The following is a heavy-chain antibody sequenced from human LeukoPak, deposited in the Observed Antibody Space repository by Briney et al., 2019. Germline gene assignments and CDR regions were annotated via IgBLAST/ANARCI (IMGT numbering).Heavy chain of an antibody. CDR1: GFTFDDYA. J-gene: IGHJ4*02. V-gene: IGHV3-43*02. CDR2: ISGDGSST. D-gene: IGHD2-2*01. Sequence: PGGSLRLSCAASGFTFDDYAMHWVRQAPGKGLEWVSLISGDGSSTYYADSVKGRFTISRDNAKNSLYLQMNSLRAEDTAVYYCARKYCSSTSCLFDCWGQGTLVTVSS. CDR3: ARKYCSSTSCLFDC.